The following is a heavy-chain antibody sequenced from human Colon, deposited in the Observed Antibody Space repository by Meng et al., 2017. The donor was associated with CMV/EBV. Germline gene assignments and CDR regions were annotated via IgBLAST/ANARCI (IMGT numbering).Heavy chain of an antibody. Sequence: VGVVGAGGGLVQPGGSLRLSCAASGFTVSSNYMSWVRQAPGKGLEWVSVIYSGGSTYYADSVKGRFTISRDNSKNTLYLQMNSLRAEDTAVYYCARDSSSWYADYWGQGTLVTVSS. J-gene: IGHJ4*02. V-gene: IGHV3-66*01. CDR1: GFTVSSNY. CDR3: ARDSSSWYADY. CDR2: IYSGGST. D-gene: IGHD6-13*01.